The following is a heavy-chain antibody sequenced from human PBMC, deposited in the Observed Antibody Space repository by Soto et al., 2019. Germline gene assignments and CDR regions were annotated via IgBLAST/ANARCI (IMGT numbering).Heavy chain of an antibody. CDR1: GGTFSSYA. CDR2: IIPIFGTA. J-gene: IGHJ6*02. Sequence: SVKVSCKASGGTFSSYAISWVRQAPGQGLEWMGGIIPIFGTANYAQKFQGRVTITADKSTSTAYMELSSLRSEDTAVYYCARSPKLRFSPYYSGMDVWGQGTTVTVSS. CDR3: ARSPKLRFSPYYSGMDV. D-gene: IGHD3-3*01. V-gene: IGHV1-69*06.